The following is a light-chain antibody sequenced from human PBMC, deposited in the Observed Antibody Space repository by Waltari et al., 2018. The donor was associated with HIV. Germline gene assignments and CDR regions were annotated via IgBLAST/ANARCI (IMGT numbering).Light chain of an antibody. J-gene: IGLJ2*01. V-gene: IGLV1-40*01. Sequence: QSVLAQPPSVSGAPGQRVTISCTGSSSNIGAGYDVHCDQHLPGPAPNPLIYGTSNRPSGVPDRFSGSKSGTSASLAITGLQAEDEADYCCQSYDSSLSGSVFGGGTKLTVL. CDR2: GTS. CDR3: QSYDSSLSGSV. CDR1: SSNIGAGYD.